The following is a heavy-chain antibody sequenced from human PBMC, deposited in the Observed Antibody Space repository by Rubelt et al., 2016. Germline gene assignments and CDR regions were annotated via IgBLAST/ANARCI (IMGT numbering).Heavy chain of an antibody. Sequence: RLSCAVSGFTFTNAWMNWVRQAPGKGLVWVSRINSDGSTASYADSVKGRFTISRDNAKNTLYLQMNSLRAEDTAVYYCARVDSGWKLFDYWGQGTLVTVSS. CDR1: GFTFTNAW. CDR3: ARVDSGWKLFDY. V-gene: IGHV3-74*01. D-gene: IGHD6-19*01. CDR2: INSDGSTA. J-gene: IGHJ4*02.